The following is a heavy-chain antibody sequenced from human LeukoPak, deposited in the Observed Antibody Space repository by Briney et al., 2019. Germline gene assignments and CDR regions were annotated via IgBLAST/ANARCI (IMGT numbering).Heavy chain of an antibody. CDR3: AKEGAALLEPGHYFDY. CDR2: ISGSGGST. D-gene: IGHD6-6*01. CDR1: GFTFSSYA. J-gene: IGHJ4*02. V-gene: IGHV3-23*01. Sequence: GGSLRLSCAASGFTFSSYAMSWVRQTPGKGLEWVSAISGSGGSTYYADSVEGRFTISRDNSKNTLYLQMNSLRAEDTAVYYCAKEGAALLEPGHYFDYWGQGTLVTVSS.